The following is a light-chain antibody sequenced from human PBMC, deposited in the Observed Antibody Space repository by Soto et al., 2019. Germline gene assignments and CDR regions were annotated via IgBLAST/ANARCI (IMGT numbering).Light chain of an antibody. CDR3: QHDNDFSWT. CDR2: ATS. Sequence: DIHLTQSPSTLSASVGDRVTITCRASQSISILLAWYQQKPGKAPNLFIYATSTLETGVSSRFSGSGSGTEFTLTISSLQPDDSANYYCQHDNDFSWTFGQGTKVEIK. V-gene: IGKV1-5*03. J-gene: IGKJ1*01. CDR1: QSISIL.